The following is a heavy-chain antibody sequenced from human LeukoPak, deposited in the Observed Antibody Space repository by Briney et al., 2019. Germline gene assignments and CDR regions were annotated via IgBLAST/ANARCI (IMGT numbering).Heavy chain of an antibody. D-gene: IGHD2-15*01. CDR3: AREVARSAFDI. CDR1: GYTFTSYY. CDR2: INPSGGST. Sequence: GASVKVSCKASGYTFTSYYMHCVRQAPGQGVEWMGIINPSGGSTSYAQKFQGRVTMTRDMSTSTVYMELSSLRSEDTAVYYCAREVARSAFDIWGQGTMVTVSS. J-gene: IGHJ3*02. V-gene: IGHV1-46*01.